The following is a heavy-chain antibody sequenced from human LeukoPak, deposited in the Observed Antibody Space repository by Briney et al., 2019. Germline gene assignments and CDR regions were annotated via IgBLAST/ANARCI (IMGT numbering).Heavy chain of an antibody. V-gene: IGHV1-69*04. Sequence: SVKVSCKASGGTFSSYTISWVRQAPGQGLEWMGSIIPILGIANYAQKFQGRVTITADKSTSTAYMELSSLRSEDTAAYYCAREDCSGGSCYSPFDYWGQGTLVTVSS. CDR2: IIPILGIA. CDR1: GGTFSSYT. J-gene: IGHJ4*02. D-gene: IGHD2-15*01. CDR3: AREDCSGGSCYSPFDY.